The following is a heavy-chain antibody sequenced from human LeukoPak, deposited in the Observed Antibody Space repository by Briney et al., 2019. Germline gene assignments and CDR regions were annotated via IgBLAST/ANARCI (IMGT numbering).Heavy chain of an antibody. Sequence: SETLSLTCTVSGASISRSGSISGSNYYWGWIRQPPGKGLEWIGTINYSGSTYYNPSLKSRVTISIDTSKNQFSLKLTSVTAADTAVYYRARSALDTSGTYYNPQPFDYWGQGTLVTVSS. J-gene: IGHJ4*02. CDR3: ARSALDTSGTYYNPQPFDY. V-gene: IGHV4-39*07. CDR2: INYSGST. CDR1: GASISRSGSISGSNYY. D-gene: IGHD3-10*01.